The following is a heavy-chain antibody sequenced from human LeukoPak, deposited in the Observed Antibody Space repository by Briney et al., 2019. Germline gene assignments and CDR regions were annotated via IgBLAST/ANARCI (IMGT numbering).Heavy chain of an antibody. CDR3: ARDGPGYSYGFGFYGMDV. J-gene: IGHJ6*04. V-gene: IGHV3-7*01. CDR1: GFTFSSYW. D-gene: IGHD5-18*01. CDR2: IKQDGSEK. Sequence: PGGSLRLSCAASGFTFSSYWMSWVRQAPGKGLEWVANIKQDGSEKYYVDSVRGRFTISRDNAKNSLYLQMSSLRAEDTAVYFCARDGPGYSYGFGFYGMDVWGKGTTVTVSS.